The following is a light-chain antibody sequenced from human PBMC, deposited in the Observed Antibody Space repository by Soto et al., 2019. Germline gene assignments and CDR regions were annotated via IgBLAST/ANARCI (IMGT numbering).Light chain of an antibody. CDR3: QVWDSSSDLLL. V-gene: IGLV3-21*02. Sequence: SYELTQPPSVSVAPGQTATITCGGANIGSKNVHWYQQKPGQAPVVVVYDDTDRPSGIPERFSGSNSGNTATLTISTVEAGDEADYFCQVWDSSSDLLLFGGGTKVTVL. CDR2: DDT. CDR1: NIGSKN. J-gene: IGLJ2*01.